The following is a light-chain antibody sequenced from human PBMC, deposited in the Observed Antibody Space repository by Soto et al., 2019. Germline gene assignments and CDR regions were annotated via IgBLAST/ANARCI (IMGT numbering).Light chain of an antibody. Sequence: QSALTQPRSVSGSPGQSVTISCTGTSSDVGVYNYVSWYQQHPGKAPKLMIYDVSKRPSGVPDRFSGSKSGNTASLTISGLQAEDEDDYYCCSYAGSYTLFGGGTKLTVL. CDR1: SSDVGVYNY. J-gene: IGLJ2*01. CDR3: CSYAGSYTL. V-gene: IGLV2-11*01. CDR2: DVS.